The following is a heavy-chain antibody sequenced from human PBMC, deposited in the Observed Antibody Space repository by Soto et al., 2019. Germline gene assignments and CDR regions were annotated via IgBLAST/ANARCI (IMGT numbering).Heavy chain of an antibody. J-gene: IGHJ1*01. Sequence: QVQLQESGPGLVKPSQTLSLTCSLSGGAISRGHYYWRWIRQHPGKGLEWIGYIYTSGTTFYNPSLKSRVTIAIDKSNNRFSLNLASVTAADTAVYDCAREVLAMTNFIDNLGQGILVTVSS. D-gene: IGHD1-1*01. CDR2: IYTSGTT. CDR1: GGAISRGHYY. V-gene: IGHV4-31*02. CDR3: AREVLAMTNFIDN.